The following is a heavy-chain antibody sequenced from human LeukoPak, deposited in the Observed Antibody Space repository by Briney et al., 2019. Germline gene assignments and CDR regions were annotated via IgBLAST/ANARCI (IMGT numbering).Heavy chain of an antibody. J-gene: IGHJ6*03. CDR2: INHSGST. CDR1: GGSFSGYY. V-gene: IGHV4-34*01. D-gene: IGHD6-13*01. CDR3: ARVGGIAGLQYMDV. Sequence: PSETLSLTCAVYGGSFSGYYWSWIRQPPGKGLEWIGEINHSGSTNYNPSLKSRVTISVDTSKNQFSLKLSSVTAADTAVYYCARVGGIAGLQYMDVWGKGTTVTISS.